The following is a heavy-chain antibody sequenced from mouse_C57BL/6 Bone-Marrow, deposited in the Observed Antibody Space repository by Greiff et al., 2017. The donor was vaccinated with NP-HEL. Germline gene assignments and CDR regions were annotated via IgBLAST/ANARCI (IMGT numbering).Heavy chain of an antibody. J-gene: IGHJ4*01. D-gene: IGHD1-1*01. Sequence: QVQLKQSGPELVKPGASVKISCKASGYAFSSSWMNWVKQRPGKGLEWIGRSYPGDGDTNYNGKFKGKATLTADKSSSTAYMQLSSLTSEDSAVYFCARGGLITTVGVDYWGQGTSVTVSS. CDR3: ARGGLITTVGVDY. CDR2: SYPGDGDT. V-gene: IGHV1-82*01. CDR1: GYAFSSSW.